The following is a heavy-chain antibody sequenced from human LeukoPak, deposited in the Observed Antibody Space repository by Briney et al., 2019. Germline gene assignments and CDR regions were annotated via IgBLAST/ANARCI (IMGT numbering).Heavy chain of an antibody. Sequence: GGSLRLSCAASGFTFSSYTMNWVRQAPGKGLEWVSCISSSNTYIYYADSVKGRFTISRDNAKNSLYLQMNSLRAEDTAVYYCAELGITMIGGVWGKGTTVTISS. CDR1: GFTFSSYT. J-gene: IGHJ6*04. D-gene: IGHD3-10*02. CDR3: AELGITMIGGV. V-gene: IGHV3-21*01. CDR2: ISSSNTYI.